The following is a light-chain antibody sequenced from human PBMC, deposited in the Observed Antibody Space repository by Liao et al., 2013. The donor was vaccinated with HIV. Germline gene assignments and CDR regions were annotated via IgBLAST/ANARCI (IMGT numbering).Light chain of an antibody. CDR2: QDT. Sequence: SYELTQPPSVSVSPGQTASITCSGDKLGDEYASWYQQKPGQSPVLVIYQDTRRPSGIPGRFSGSSSGTKVTLTISGVQAEDEADYYCQSADSSGAYPTFGGGTKLTVL. J-gene: IGLJ2*01. CDR1: KLGDEY. CDR3: QSADSSGAYPT. V-gene: IGLV3-25*03.